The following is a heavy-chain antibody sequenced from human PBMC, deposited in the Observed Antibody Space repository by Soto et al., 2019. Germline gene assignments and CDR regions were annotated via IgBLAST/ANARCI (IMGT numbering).Heavy chain of an antibody. CDR3: ARAKPHYYDSSGYFAFAI. V-gene: IGHV1-69*13. Sequence: SVKVSCKASGGTFSSYAISWVRQAPGQGLEWMGGIIPIFGTANYAQKFQGRVTITADESTSTAYMELSSLRSEDTAVYYCARAKPHYYDSSGYFAFAIWGQGTMVTVSS. CDR1: GGTFSSYA. D-gene: IGHD3-22*01. CDR2: IIPIFGTA. J-gene: IGHJ3*02.